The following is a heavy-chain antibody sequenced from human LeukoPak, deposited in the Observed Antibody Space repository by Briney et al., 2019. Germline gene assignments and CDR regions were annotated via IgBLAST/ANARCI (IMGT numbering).Heavy chain of an antibody. D-gene: IGHD2-8*02. V-gene: IGHV4-31*03. CDR1: GGSISSGDYY. J-gene: IGHJ5*01. CDR2: IFSSAST. CDR3: ARDFTGGSFDS. Sequence: SETLSLTCTVSGGSISSGDYYWSWIRQHPGKGLEWIGSIFSSASTNYNPSLKSRVIISVDTSRNQFSLKLTSVTAADTAVYYCARDFTGGSFDSWGQGTLVTVSS.